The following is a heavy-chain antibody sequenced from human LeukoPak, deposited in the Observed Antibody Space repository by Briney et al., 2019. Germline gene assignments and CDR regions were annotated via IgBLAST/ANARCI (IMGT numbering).Heavy chain of an antibody. Sequence: GESLKISCKGSGYSFTDYWIGWVRQMPGKGLEWMGIIYPGDSDTRYSPSFQGQVTISADKSITTAYLQWSSLKASDTAMYYCARATRAGVAVAATGLGYWGQGTLVTVSS. CDR2: IYPGDSDT. V-gene: IGHV5-51*01. CDR3: ARATRAGVAVAATGLGY. J-gene: IGHJ4*02. CDR1: GYSFTDYW. D-gene: IGHD6-19*01.